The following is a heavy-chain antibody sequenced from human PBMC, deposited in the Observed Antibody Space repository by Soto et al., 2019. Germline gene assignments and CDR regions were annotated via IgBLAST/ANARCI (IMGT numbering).Heavy chain of an antibody. V-gene: IGHV3-23*01. CDR2: ISGSGDST. J-gene: IGHJ6*02. D-gene: IGHD2-15*01. CDR3: ARGSGGSFPYYYGMDV. Sequence: PGGSLRLSCAASGFTFSSYAMSWVRQAPGKGLEWVSGISGSGDSTYYADSVKGRFTISRDNSKNTLYLQMNSLRAEDTAVYYCARGSGGSFPYYYGMDVWGQGTTVTVSS. CDR1: GFTFSSYA.